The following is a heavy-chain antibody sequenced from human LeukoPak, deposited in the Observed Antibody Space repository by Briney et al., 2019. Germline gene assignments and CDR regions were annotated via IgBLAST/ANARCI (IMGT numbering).Heavy chain of an antibody. Sequence: GGSLRLSCAASGFTFSSYSMNWVRQAPGKGQEWVSYISSSSGTIYYADSVEGRFIISRDNAKNSLYLQMNSLRAEDTAVYYCARDTYDSSGYYYQDYWGQGTLVTVSS. CDR1: GFTFSSYS. V-gene: IGHV3-48*01. J-gene: IGHJ4*02. D-gene: IGHD3-22*01. CDR3: ARDTYDSSGYYYQDY. CDR2: ISSSSGTI.